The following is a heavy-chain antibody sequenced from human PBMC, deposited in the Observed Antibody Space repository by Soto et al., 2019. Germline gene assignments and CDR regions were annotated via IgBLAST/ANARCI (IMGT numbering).Heavy chain of an antibody. V-gene: IGHV3-7*01. D-gene: IGHD3-3*01. CDR2: IKQDGSEK. CDR3: ARDRYSYYDFWSGSLPYYYFGMDV. Sequence: PGGSLRLSCAASGFTFSSYRMSWVRQAPGKGLEWVANIKQDGSEKYYVDSVKGRFTISRDNAKNSLYLQMNSLRAEDTAVYYCARDRYSYYDFWSGSLPYYYFGMDVWGQGTTVTVSS. J-gene: IGHJ6*02. CDR1: GFTFSSYR.